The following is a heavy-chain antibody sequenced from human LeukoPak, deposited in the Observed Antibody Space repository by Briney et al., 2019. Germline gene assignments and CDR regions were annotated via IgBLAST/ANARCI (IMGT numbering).Heavy chain of an antibody. D-gene: IGHD5-12*01. CDR2: IYYSGST. CDR3: ARDRGGYECDY. CDR1: GGSVSSGSYY. J-gene: IGHJ4*02. V-gene: IGHV4-61*01. Sequence: PSETLSLTCTVSGGSVSSGSYYWSRIRQPPGKGLEWIGYIYYSGSTNYNPSLKSRVTISVDTSKNQFSLKLSSVTAADTAVYYCARDRGGYECDYWGQGTLVTVSS.